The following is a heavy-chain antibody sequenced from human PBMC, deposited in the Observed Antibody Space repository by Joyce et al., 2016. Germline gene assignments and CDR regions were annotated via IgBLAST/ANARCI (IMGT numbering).Heavy chain of an antibody. Sequence: EVQLLESGGGLVQSGGSMRVSCAASGLTFSNHTMGWVRQAPGKGLEWRSSVSRRGGTKHFADSVKGRFTISRDNAKNNLYLQMNSLRAEDTALYYCVSYDSSGFYFAHWGQGTLVTVSS. CDR3: VSYDSSGFYFAH. V-gene: IGHV3-23*01. J-gene: IGHJ4*02. CDR1: GLTFSNHT. CDR2: VSRRGGTK. D-gene: IGHD3-22*01.